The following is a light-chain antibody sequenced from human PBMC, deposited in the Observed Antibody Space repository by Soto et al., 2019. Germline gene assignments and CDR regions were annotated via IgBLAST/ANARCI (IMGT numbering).Light chain of an antibody. CDR1: QSVNSY. Sequence: EIVLTQSPATLSLSPGARATLSCRASQSVNSYLAWYQQKPGQAPRLLIYSASNRATGIPARFSGSGSGTDFTLTISSLEPEDFAVYYCQQRSNWPLTFGGGTKVEI. V-gene: IGKV3-11*01. CDR2: SAS. J-gene: IGKJ4*01. CDR3: QQRSNWPLT.